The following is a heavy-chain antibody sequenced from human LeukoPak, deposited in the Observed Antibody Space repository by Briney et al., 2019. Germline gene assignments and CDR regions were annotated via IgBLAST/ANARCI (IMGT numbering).Heavy chain of an antibody. D-gene: IGHD1-26*01. V-gene: IGHV3-21*01. CDR2: ISSSSYI. J-gene: IGHJ4*02. CDR3: ARLLSGSSGSYSYYFDY. CDR1: GFTFSSYS. Sequence: GGSLRLSCAASGFTFSSYSMNWVRQAPGKGLEWVSSISSSSYIYYADSVKGRFTISRDNAKNSLYLQMNSLRAEDTAVYYCARLLSGSSGSYSYYFDYWGQGTLVTVSS.